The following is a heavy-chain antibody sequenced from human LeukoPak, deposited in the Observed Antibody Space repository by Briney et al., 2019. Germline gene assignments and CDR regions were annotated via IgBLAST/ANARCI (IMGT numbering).Heavy chain of an antibody. V-gene: IGHV4-39*01. J-gene: IGHJ4*02. CDR3: ARLDDYGGNSDY. CDR1: GGSISSSSYY. D-gene: IGHD4-23*01. Sequence: SETLSLTCTVSGGSISSSSYYRGWIRQPPGKGLEWIGSIYYSGSTYYNPSLKSRVTISVDTSKNQFSLKLSSVTAADTAVYYCARLDDYGGNSDYWGQGTLVTVSS. CDR2: IYYSGST.